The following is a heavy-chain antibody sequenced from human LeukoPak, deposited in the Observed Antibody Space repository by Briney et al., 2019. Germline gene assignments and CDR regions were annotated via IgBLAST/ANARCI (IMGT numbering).Heavy chain of an antibody. D-gene: IGHD4-23*01. CDR2: INSDGSST. CDR3: ARVGYSAQVDY. CDR1: GFTFSSYW. V-gene: IGHV3-74*01. Sequence: GGSLRLSCAASGFTFSSYWMHWVRQAPGKGLVWVSRINSDGSSTSYADSVKGRFTISRDNAKNTLYLQMNSLRAEDTAAYYCARVGYSAQVDYWGQGTLVTVSS. J-gene: IGHJ4*02.